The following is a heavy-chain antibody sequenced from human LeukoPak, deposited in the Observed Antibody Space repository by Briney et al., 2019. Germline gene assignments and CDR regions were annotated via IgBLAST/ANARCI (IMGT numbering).Heavy chain of an antibody. V-gene: IGHV3-74*01. Sequence: GGSLRLSCAASEFTFSSYWMHWVRQAPGKGLVWVSHIKSDGSSTGYADSVKGRFTISRDNAKNTLYLQMNSLRAEDTAVYYCARDRAGTYYYYYYGMDVWGQGTTVTVSS. D-gene: IGHD1-14*01. CDR3: ARDRAGTYYYYYYGMDV. CDR2: IKSDGSST. J-gene: IGHJ6*02. CDR1: EFTFSSYW.